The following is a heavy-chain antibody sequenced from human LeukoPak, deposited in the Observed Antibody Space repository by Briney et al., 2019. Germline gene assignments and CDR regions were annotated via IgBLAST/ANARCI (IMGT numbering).Heavy chain of an antibody. V-gene: IGHV4-59*08. CDR3: ARRGIAAGGYDY. J-gene: IGHJ4*02. Sequence: SETLSLTCTVSGGSISSYYWNWIRQPPGKGLEWIGYSYYSWTTNYNPFHKSRGSILVYTSKNQVSLNLSSVTAAATAVYYCARRGIAAGGYDYWGQGT. CDR1: GGSISSYY. CDR2: SYYSWTT. D-gene: IGHD6-13*01.